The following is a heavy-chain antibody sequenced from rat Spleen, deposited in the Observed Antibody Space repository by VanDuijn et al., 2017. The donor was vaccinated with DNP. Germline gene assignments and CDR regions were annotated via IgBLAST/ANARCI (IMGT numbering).Heavy chain of an antibody. Sequence: QVQLRESGPGLLQPSQTLSLSCSVSGFSLTTNSVHWVRQPPGKGLEWVGVIWSGGDTAYHSTLKSRLNISRDTSRSQVFLKMNRLQTDDTGTYYCTSDSLNSSSFVYWGQGSLVTVSS. V-gene: IGHV2-1*01. CDR3: TSDSLNSSSFVY. CDR1: GFSLTTNS. CDR2: IWSGGDT. J-gene: IGHJ3*01. D-gene: IGHD1-2*01.